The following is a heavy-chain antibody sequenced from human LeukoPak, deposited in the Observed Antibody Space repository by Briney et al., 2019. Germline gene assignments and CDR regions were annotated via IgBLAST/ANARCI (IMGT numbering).Heavy chain of an antibody. CDR2: IRGSGGST. J-gene: IGHJ4*02. CDR1: GFTFSSYA. V-gene: IGHV3-23*01. D-gene: IGHD5-24*01. CDR3: APRAVEMTTTKGY. Sequence: PGGSLRLSCTASGFTFSSYAMSWVRQAPGKGLEWVSTIRGSGGSTYYADSVKGRFTISRDNSKNTLYLQMNSLRAEDTAVYNCAPRAVEMTTTKGYWGQGTLVTVSS.